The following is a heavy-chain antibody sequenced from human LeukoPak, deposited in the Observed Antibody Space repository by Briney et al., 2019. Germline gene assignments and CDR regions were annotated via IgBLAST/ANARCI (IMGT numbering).Heavy chain of an antibody. CDR3: TRLPRETAGDY. CDR1: GFTFRHSW. D-gene: IGHD1-14*01. V-gene: IGHV3-7*03. CDR2: IHPDSSDK. Sequence: GGSLRLSCAASGFTFRHSWLSWIRQTPGKGLEWVANIHPDSSDKFYVDSMEGRFTISRDNTKNSLYLQIGNARVDDTGLYYCTRLPRETAGDYWGQGVPVIVSS. J-gene: IGHJ4*02.